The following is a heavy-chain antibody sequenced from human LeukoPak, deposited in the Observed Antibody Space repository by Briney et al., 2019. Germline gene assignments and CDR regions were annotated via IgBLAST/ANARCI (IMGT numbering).Heavy chain of an antibody. V-gene: IGHV3-7*01. J-gene: IGHJ3*02. CDR1: GFTFSSYW. Sequence: GGSLRLSCAASGFTFSSYWMSWVRQAPGKGLEWVANIKQDGSEKYYVDSVKGRFTISRDNAKNSLYLQMNSLRAEDTAVYYCAILLRLGKLSSPPDAFDIWGQGTMVTVSS. CDR2: IKQDGSEK. CDR3: AILLRLGKLSSPPDAFDI. D-gene: IGHD3-16*02.